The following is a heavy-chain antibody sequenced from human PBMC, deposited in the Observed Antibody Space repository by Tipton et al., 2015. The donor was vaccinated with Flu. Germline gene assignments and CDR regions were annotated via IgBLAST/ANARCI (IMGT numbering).Heavy chain of an antibody. J-gene: IGHJ4*02. V-gene: IGHV4-61*02. Sequence: TLSLTCNVFGGSISSGSYYWSWIRQPAGKGLEWIGRIYTHVNTNYNPSLKSRVTIAVDTSKNHFSLKLSSVTVADTAVYFCARAPIGTYGSGSYYNIWGQGTLVTVSS. CDR2: IYTHVNT. CDR3: ARAPIGTYGSGSYYNI. CDR1: GGSISSGSYY. D-gene: IGHD3-10*01.